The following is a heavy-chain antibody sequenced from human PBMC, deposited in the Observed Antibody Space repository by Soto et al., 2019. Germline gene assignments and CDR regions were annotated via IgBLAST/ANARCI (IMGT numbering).Heavy chain of an antibody. Sequence: SSETLSLTCSVPGYSISSGFYWDWIRQPPGKGLEWIGEIYHSGSTNYNPSLKSRVTISVDKSKNQFSLKLSSVTAADTAVYYWARGGSSWYPYYFDYWGQGTLVTVSS. CDR2: IYHSGST. V-gene: IGHV4-38-2*02. CDR1: GYSISSGFY. J-gene: IGHJ4*02. CDR3: ARGGSSWYPYYFDY. D-gene: IGHD6-13*01.